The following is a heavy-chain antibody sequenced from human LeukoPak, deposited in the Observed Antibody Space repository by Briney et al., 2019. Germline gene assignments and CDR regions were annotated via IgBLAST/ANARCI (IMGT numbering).Heavy chain of an antibody. CDR2: IYTSGST. CDR1: GGSISSGSYY. J-gene: IGHJ4*02. V-gene: IGHV4-61*02. D-gene: IGHD3-10*01. CDR3: ARDNYYGSGSPDFDY. Sequence: SETLSLTCTVSGGSISSGSYYWSWIRQPAGKGLEWIGRIYTSGSTNYNPSLKSRVTISVDTSKNQFSLKLSSVTAADTAVYYCARDNYYGSGSPDFDYWGQGTLVTVSS.